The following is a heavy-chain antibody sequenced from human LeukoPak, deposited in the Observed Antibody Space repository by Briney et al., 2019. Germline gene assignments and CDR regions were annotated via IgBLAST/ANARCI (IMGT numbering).Heavy chain of an antibody. CDR3: AKGSSGWTSDAFDI. D-gene: IGHD6-19*01. V-gene: IGHV3-9*02. CDR2: ISWNSGSI. CDR1: GFTSDDYA. J-gene: IGHJ3*02. Sequence: PGGSLRLSCAASGFTSDDYAMHWVRQAPGKGLEWVSGISWNSGSIGYADSVKGRFTISRDNAKNSLYLQMNSLRAEDTALYYCAKGSSGWTSDAFDIWGQGTMVTVSS.